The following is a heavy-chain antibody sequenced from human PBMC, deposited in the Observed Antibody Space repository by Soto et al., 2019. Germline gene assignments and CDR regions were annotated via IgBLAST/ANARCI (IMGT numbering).Heavy chain of an antibody. Sequence: QVQLQESGPGLVKPSQTLSLTCSVSGVSISSGDYYWNWIRQPPGKGLEWIGYIYYSGSTYYNPSLKSRVTISGDTSKNQFSLNLTSVTAADTAVYYCARTYYYDSSAPTPVDYWGQGTLVTVSS. CDR2: IYYSGST. D-gene: IGHD3-22*01. V-gene: IGHV4-30-4*01. J-gene: IGHJ4*02. CDR3: ARTYYYDSSAPTPVDY. CDR1: GVSISSGDYY.